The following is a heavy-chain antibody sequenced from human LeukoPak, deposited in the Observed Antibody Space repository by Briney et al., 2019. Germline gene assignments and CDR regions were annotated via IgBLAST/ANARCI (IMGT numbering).Heavy chain of an antibody. J-gene: IGHJ4*02. V-gene: IGHV1-2*02. Sequence: ASVKVSCKASGYTFTGYYMHWVRQAPGQGLEWKGWINPNSGGTNYAQKFQGRVTMTRDTSISTAYMELSSLRSEDTAVYYCARGDGYKGGLDYWGQGTLVTVSS. CDR3: ARGDGYKGGLDY. CDR2: INPNSGGT. D-gene: IGHD5-24*01. CDR1: GYTFTGYY.